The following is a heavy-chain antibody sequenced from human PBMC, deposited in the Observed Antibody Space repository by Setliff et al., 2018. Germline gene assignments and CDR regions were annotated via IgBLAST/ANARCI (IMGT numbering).Heavy chain of an antibody. V-gene: IGHV3-9*01. Sequence: LSLSCAASGFIFDEYAMHWVRQAPGKGLEWVSGISWNSYHIDYAGSVRGRFTISRDNAKNSLYLQMNSLTTEDTAFYYCVKSDRDSSGWYPDYWGQGTLVTAPQ. CDR3: VKSDRDSSGWYPDY. D-gene: IGHD6-19*01. CDR2: ISWNSYHI. J-gene: IGHJ4*02. CDR1: GFIFDEYA.